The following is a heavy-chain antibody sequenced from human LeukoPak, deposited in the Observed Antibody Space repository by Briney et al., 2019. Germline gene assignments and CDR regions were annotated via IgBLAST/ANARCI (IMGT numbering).Heavy chain of an antibody. D-gene: IGHD3-10*01. CDR3: AKDAGSFGIDY. CDR2: IRFDGNTK. V-gene: IGHV3-30*02. CDR1: GFTFSNFG. J-gene: IGHJ4*02. Sequence: PGGSLRLSCAASGFTFSNFGMHWVRQAPGKGLEWVAFIRFDGNTKYYADSVKGRFTISRDIPKNTLYLQMNSLRPEDTAVYFCAKDAGSFGIDYWGQGTLVTVSS.